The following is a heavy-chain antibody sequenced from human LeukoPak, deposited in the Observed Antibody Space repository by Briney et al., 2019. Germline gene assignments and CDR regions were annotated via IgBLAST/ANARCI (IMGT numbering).Heavy chain of an antibody. Sequence: ASVKVSCKASGYTFTSYDINWVRQAPGQGLEWMGWIDPNSGGTNYAQKFQGRVTMTRDTSISTAYMELSRLRSDDTAVYYCARALWAYSGPDYWGQGTLVTVSS. CDR2: IDPNSGGT. V-gene: IGHV1-2*02. CDR3: ARALWAYSGPDY. D-gene: IGHD1-26*01. CDR1: GYTFTSYD. J-gene: IGHJ4*02.